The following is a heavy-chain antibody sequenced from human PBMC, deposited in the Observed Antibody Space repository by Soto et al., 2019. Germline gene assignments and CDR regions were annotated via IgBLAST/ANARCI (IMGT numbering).Heavy chain of an antibody. Sequence: QVQLLQSGAEVKKPGASVKVSCKASGYMFNTYGITWVRQAPGQGLEWMGWISVYNGNIDYAQKFEGRVTMTIVTSTSTAYMELKSMTSDDTAVYYCARTYGSGDYFLPFEYWGQGAPVSVSS. J-gene: IGHJ4*02. D-gene: IGHD3-10*01. CDR2: ISVYNGNI. V-gene: IGHV1-18*01. CDR1: GYMFNTYG. CDR3: ARTYGSGDYFLPFEY.